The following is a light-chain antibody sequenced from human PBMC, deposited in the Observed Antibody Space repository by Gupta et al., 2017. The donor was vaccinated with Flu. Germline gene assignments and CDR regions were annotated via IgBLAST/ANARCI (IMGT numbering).Light chain of an antibody. CDR3: SSYTSSSTLVV. J-gene: IGLJ2*01. CDR2: EVS. CDR1: SSDVGGYNY. Sequence: QSALTQPASVSGSPGRSITISCPGTSSDVGGYNYVSWYQQHPGKAPKLMIYEVSNRPAGVSNRFSGSKSGNTASLTIAGLQAEDEADYYCSSYTSSSTLVVFGGGTKLTVL. V-gene: IGLV2-14*01.